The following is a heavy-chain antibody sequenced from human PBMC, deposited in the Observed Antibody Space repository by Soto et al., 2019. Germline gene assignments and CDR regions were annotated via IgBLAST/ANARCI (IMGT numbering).Heavy chain of an antibody. J-gene: IGHJ4*02. CDR1: CYTITSYG. D-gene: IGHD2-8*01. Sequence: SEKAACKASCYTITSYGTSWVRQAPGQGLEWMGWISAYNGNTNYAQKLQGRVTMTTDTSTSTAYMELRSLRSDDTAVYYCARARMIVLMMQAIPEAIDFWGQGTLVTVSS. V-gene: IGHV1-18*01. CDR3: ARARMIVLMMQAIPEAIDF. CDR2: ISAYNGNT.